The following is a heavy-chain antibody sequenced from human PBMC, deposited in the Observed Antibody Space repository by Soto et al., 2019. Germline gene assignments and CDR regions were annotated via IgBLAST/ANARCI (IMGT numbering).Heavy chain of an antibody. D-gene: IGHD3-22*01. CDR3: ARDKNYYDSSAVDY. CDR1: GFSFSRYW. J-gene: IGHJ4*02. CDR2: INSDGSST. Sequence: GGSLRLSCAASGFSFSRYWMHWVRQPPGKGLMWVSRINSDGSSTSYADSVKGRFTISRDNAKNTLYLQMNSLRAEDTAVYYCARDKNYYDSSAVDYWGQGTLVTVSS. V-gene: IGHV3-74*01.